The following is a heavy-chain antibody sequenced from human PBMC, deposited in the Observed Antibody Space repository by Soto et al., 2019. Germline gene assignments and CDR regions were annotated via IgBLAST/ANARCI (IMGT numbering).Heavy chain of an antibody. Sequence: SETLSLTCSFSGDSMSSHYWNLVRQTPGKGLEWIGCIYFTGSTIYNPSLESRVTMSVDTSKNQFSLRLNSVTAEDTAVYYCAKPDPGYSYPHDAFDIWGQGTMVTVSS. J-gene: IGHJ3*02. D-gene: IGHD5-18*01. CDR2: IYFTGST. CDR1: GDSMSSHY. CDR3: AKPDPGYSYPHDAFDI. V-gene: IGHV4-59*11.